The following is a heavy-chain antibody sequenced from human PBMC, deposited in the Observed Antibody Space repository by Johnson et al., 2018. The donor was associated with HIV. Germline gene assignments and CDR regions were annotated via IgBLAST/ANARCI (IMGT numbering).Heavy chain of an antibody. CDR2: IHSGGST. CDR1: GFTFSSYG. Sequence: QVQLVESGGGVVQPGRSLRLSCAASGFTFSSYGMHWVHQAPGKGLEWVAVIHSGGSTYYADSVKGRFTISRDNSKNTLYLQMNSLRAEDTAVYYCARDMCSGGSCYAFDIWGQGTMVTVSS. D-gene: IGHD2-15*01. V-gene: IGHV3-NL1*01. CDR3: ARDMCSGGSCYAFDI. J-gene: IGHJ3*02.